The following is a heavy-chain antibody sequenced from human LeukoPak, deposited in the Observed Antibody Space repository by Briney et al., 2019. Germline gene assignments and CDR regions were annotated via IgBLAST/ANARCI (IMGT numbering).Heavy chain of an antibody. V-gene: IGHV1-18*01. D-gene: IGHD2-2*01. CDR3: AREEDSYPAAMFTSDY. J-gene: IGHJ4*02. CDR2: ISAYNGNT. Sequence: ASVKVSCKASGYTFTSYGISWVRQAPGQGLEWMGWISAYNGNTNYAQKLQGRVTMTTDTSTSTAYMGLRSLRSDDTAVYYFAREEDSYPAAMFTSDYWGQGTLVTVSS. CDR1: GYTFTSYG.